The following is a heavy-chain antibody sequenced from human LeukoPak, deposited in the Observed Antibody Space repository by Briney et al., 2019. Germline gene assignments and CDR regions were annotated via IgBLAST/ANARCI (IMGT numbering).Heavy chain of an antibody. D-gene: IGHD2-8*01. V-gene: IGHV3-15*07. CDR2: IKSKTDGGTT. J-gene: IGHJ6*02. CDR3: ASAGPSSTNGVYSLFSSSYYYYYGMDV. CDR1: GFTFSNAW. Sequence: GGSLRLSCAASGFTFSNAWMNWVRQAPGKGLEWVGRIKSKTDGGTTDYAAPVKGRFTISRDDSKNTLYLQMNSLKTEDTAVYYCASAGPSSTNGVYSLFSSSYYYYYGMDVWGQGTTVTVSS.